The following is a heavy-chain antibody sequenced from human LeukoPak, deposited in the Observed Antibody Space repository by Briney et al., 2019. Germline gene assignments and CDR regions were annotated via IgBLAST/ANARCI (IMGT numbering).Heavy chain of an antibody. CDR3: AGLFAEARCYHGMEV. V-gene: IGHV4-34*01. CDR1: VGSFCGSY. CDR2: INHSGST. Sequence: HLEALSVTCAVHVGSFCGSYWCCGRQRPGEGLGCGGEINHSGSTNYNPSLTSRVAISVDTSKKQFSLKLSSVTAAGRPGYYCAGLFAEARCYHGMEVWAQGTRVPVPS. J-gene: IGHJ6*01.